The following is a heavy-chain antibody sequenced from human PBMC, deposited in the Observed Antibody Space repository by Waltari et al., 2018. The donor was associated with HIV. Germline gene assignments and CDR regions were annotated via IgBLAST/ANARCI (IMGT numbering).Heavy chain of an antibody. CDR3: AKGRGKRGSYGMDV. Sequence: QAQLVQSGGGVVQPGGSLRLSCVAAAFTCSHSGRHWVVQAPGQGLEWVALISHDGTYRKHLASLEGRFSISRDNLKNILYLEMNNLRTEYTAVYYCAKGRGKRGSYGMDVWGQGTTVTVSS. J-gene: IGHJ6*02. D-gene: IGHD2-15*01. CDR2: ISHDGTYR. V-gene: IGHV3-30*18. CDR1: AFTCSHSG.